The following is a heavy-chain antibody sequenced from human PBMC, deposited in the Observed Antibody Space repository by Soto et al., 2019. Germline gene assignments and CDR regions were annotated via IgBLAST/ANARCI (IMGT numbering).Heavy chain of an antibody. J-gene: IGHJ6*02. CDR2: ISWDGGST. D-gene: IGHD3-3*01. CDR1: GFTFDDYA. CDR3: AKDIRISSSGYYTRYYYGMDV. V-gene: IGHV3-43D*04. Sequence: GGSLRLSCAASGFTFDDYAMHWVRQAPGKGLEWVSLISWDGGSTYYADSVKGRFTISRDNSKNSLYLQMNSLRAEDTALYYCAKDIRISSSGYYTRYYYGMDVWGQGTTVTVSS.